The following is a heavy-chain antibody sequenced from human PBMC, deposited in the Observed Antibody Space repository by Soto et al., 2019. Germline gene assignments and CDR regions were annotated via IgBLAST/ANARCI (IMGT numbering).Heavy chain of an antibody. Sequence: PSETLSLTCVVSGGSLSDYFWSWIRQPPGMALEWIGEINHLGSINYNPSLKSRVTMSVDTSKNQFSLTLNSVTAADTATYYCAIGGKSHWASFCYMDVWDRATTITVSS. CDR1: GGSLSDYF. CDR3: AIGGKSHWASFCYMDV. V-gene: IGHV4-34*01. D-gene: IGHD3-16*01. J-gene: IGHJ6*03. CDR2: INHLGSI.